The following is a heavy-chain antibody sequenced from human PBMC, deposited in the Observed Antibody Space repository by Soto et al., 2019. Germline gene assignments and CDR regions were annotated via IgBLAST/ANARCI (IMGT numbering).Heavy chain of an antibody. CDR3: ARYNGSGMDYYGMDV. D-gene: IGHD3-10*01. Sequence: SETLSLTSAVYGGSFSGYYWSWIRQPPGKGLEWIGEINHSGSTNYNPSLKSRVTISVDTSKNQFSLKLSSVTAADTAVYYCARYNGSGMDYYGMDVWGQGTTVTVSS. J-gene: IGHJ6*02. CDR2: INHSGST. CDR1: GGSFSGYY. V-gene: IGHV4-34*01.